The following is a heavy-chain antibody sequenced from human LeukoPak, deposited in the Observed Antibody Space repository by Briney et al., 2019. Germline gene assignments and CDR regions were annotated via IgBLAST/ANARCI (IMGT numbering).Heavy chain of an antibody. Sequence: GGSLRLSCAASGFTFSSYDMHWVRQAPGLGPEWVAVISYDGGDKYYADSVKGRFTISRDNSKNTLYLQMNGLRAEDTALYSCAKSNVIRGFVVEEGFDPWGQGTLVTVS. V-gene: IGHV3-30*18. J-gene: IGHJ5*02. CDR1: GFTFSSYD. D-gene: IGHD3-10*01. CDR2: ISYDGGDK. CDR3: AKSNVIRGFVVEEGFDP.